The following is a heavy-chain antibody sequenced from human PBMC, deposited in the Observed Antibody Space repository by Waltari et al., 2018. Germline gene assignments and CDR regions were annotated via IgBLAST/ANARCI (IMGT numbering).Heavy chain of an antibody. V-gene: IGHV3-7*01. Sequence: EVQLVESGGGLVQPGGSLRLSCAASGFTVSSYGMSWVRQAPGPGLARVANIKQDGSEKYYVDSVKGRFTISRDNAKNSLYLQMNSLRAEDTAVYYCARRGRVVVAATLAGYYYGMDVWGQGTTVTVSS. D-gene: IGHD2-15*01. CDR2: IKQDGSEK. CDR3: ARRGRVVVAATLAGYYYGMDV. J-gene: IGHJ6*02. CDR1: GFTVSSYG.